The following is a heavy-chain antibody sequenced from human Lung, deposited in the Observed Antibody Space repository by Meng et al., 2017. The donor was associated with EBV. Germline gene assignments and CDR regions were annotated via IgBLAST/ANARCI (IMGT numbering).Heavy chain of an antibody. CDR1: GGSISSGDYY. V-gene: IGHV4-30-4*01. J-gene: IGHJ4*02. D-gene: IGHD4-17*01. Sequence: QGQVQVSGPGPGKPSQTLSLTCTVSGGSISSGDYYWSWIRQPPGKGLEWIGYIYYSGSTYYNPSLKSRVTISVDTSKNQFSLKLSSVTAADTAVYYCVTIKERTTVTPFDYWGQGTLVTVSS. CDR2: IYYSGST. CDR3: VTIKERTTVTPFDY.